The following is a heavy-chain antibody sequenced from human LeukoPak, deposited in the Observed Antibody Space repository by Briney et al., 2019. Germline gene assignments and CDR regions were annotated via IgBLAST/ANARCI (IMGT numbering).Heavy chain of an antibody. Sequence: GGSLRLSCAASGFTFSSYGMHWVRQAPGKGLEWVAVISYDGSNKFYVGSVKGRFTISRDNSKNTLYLQMNSLRAEDTAVYYCAKAPIVVVITPFYFDYWGQGTLVTVSS. CDR3: AKAPIVVVITPFYFDY. CDR2: ISYDGSNK. J-gene: IGHJ4*02. D-gene: IGHD3-22*01. CDR1: GFTFSSYG. V-gene: IGHV3-30*18.